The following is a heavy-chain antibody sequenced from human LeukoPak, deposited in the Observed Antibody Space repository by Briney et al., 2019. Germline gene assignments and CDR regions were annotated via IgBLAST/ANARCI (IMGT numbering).Heavy chain of an antibody. J-gene: IGHJ4*02. Sequence: GGGLRVSRAASGFTFCSYSMNWVCQGPGEGVEGGSYISSSRSIIYYADSVRGRFTISRDNAKNSLYLQMNSLRAEDTAVYYCARDPIYDSSGYYQYYFDYWGQGTLVTVSS. D-gene: IGHD3-22*01. CDR3: ARDPIYDSSGYYQYYFDY. CDR2: ISSSRSII. CDR1: GFTFCSYS. V-gene: IGHV3-48*01.